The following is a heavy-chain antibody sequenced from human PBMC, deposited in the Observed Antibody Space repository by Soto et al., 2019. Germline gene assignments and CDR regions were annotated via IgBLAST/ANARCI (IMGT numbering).Heavy chain of an antibody. V-gene: IGHV1-2*04. CDR2: INPNSGGT. CDR3: ARDDEYCSSTSCARAYYYGMDV. D-gene: IGHD2-2*01. Sequence: GASVKVSCKASGYTFTGYYMHWVRQAPGQGIEWMGWINPNSGGTNYAQKFQGCVTMTRDMSISTAYRELSRLRSDDTSVYYCARDDEYCSSTSCARAYYYGMDVWGQGTTVTVSS. CDR1: GYTFTGYY. J-gene: IGHJ6*02.